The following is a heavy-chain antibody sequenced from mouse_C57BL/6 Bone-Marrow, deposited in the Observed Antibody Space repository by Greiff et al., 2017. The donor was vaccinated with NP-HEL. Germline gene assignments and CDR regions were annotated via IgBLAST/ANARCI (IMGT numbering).Heavy chain of an antibody. CDR2: IRNKANGYTT. CDR1: GFTFTDYY. J-gene: IGHJ2*01. V-gene: IGHV7-3*01. CDR3: ARYRLRSYFDY. Sequence: EVKVVESGGGLVQPGGSLSLSCAASGFTFTDYYMSWVRQPPGKALEWLGFIRNKANGYTTEYSASVKGRFTISRDNSQSILYLQMNALRAEDSATYYCARYRLRSYFDYWGQGTTLTVSS. D-gene: IGHD1-1*01.